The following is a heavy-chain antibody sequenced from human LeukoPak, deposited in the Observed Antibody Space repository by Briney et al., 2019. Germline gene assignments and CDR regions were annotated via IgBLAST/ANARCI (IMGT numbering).Heavy chain of an antibody. Sequence: PSETLSLTCAVSGGSISSSNWWSWVRQPPGKGLEWIGEIYHSGSTNYNPSLKSRVTISVDKSKNQFSLKLSSVTAADTAVYYCARVKGGGYYDILTGYHYFDYGGQGTLVTVSS. V-gene: IGHV4-4*02. J-gene: IGHJ4*02. CDR2: IYHSGST. CDR1: GGSISSSNW. CDR3: ARVKGGGYYDILTGYHYFDY. D-gene: IGHD3-9*01.